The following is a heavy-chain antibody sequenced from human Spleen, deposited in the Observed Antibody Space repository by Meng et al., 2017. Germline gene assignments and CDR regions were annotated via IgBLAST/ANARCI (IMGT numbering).Heavy chain of an antibody. J-gene: IGHJ4*02. CDR3: ARDGDYFWSGYYDY. CDR1: GFTFRNAW. Sequence: VESGGGLVKPGGSLRLSCAASGFTFRNAWMTWVRQPPGKGLVWVSRIYSDGSSTNYADSVKGRFTISRDNAKNTLYLQMNSLRAEDTAVYYCARDGDYFWSGYYDYWGQGTLVTVSS. V-gene: IGHV3-74*01. CDR2: IYSDGSST. D-gene: IGHD3-3*01.